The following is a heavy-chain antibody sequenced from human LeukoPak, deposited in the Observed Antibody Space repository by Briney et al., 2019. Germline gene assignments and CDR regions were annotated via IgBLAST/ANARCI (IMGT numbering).Heavy chain of an antibody. J-gene: IGHJ4*02. CDR1: GFTFGFTFSNYA. CDR3: ARGEHINRGIIISPPDY. D-gene: IGHD3-10*01. V-gene: IGHV3-33*08. CDR2: IWYDGSNK. Sequence: GGSLRLSCAASGFTFGFTFSNYAMHWVRQAPGKGLEWMAVIWYDGSNKYYADSVRGRFTISKDNSKNTLSMQMNSLTAEDTAVYYCARGEHINRGIIISPPDYWGQGTLVTVSS.